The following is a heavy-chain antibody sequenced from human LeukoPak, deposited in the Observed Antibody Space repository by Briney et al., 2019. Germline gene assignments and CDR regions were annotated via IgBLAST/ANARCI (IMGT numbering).Heavy chain of an antibody. J-gene: IGHJ4*02. D-gene: IGHD5-18*01. V-gene: IGHV3-23*01. Sequence: PGGSLRLSCAASGFTFSSYGMHWVRQAPGQGLEWVSAISGSGGSTYYADSVKGRFTISRDNSKNTLYLQMNSLRAEDTAVYYCAEAPWIQLWSPFDDWGQGTLVTVSS. CDR2: ISGSGGST. CDR3: AEAPWIQLWSPFDD. CDR1: GFTFSSYG.